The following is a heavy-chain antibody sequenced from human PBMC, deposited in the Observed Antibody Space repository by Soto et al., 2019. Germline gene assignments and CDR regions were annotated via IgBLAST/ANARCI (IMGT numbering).Heavy chain of an antibody. J-gene: IGHJ4*02. V-gene: IGHV3-23*01. Sequence: GGYLRLSCAASGFTFSSYVMSWVRQAPGKGLEWVSGITNSGGSTYYADSVKGRFTISRDNSKNTLYLQMNSLRAEDTAIYYCAKARASNDSMGYYSILIDFCCQGTLVTVSS. CDR2: ITNSGGST. CDR3: AKARASNDSMGYYSILIDF. CDR1: GFTFSSYV. D-gene: IGHD3-22*01.